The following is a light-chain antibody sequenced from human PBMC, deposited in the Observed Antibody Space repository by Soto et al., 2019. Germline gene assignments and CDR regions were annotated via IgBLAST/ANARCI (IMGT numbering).Light chain of an antibody. CDR3: QQYYSTPRT. CDR1: QSVLYSSNNKNY. J-gene: IGKJ2*01. Sequence: DIVMTQSPDSLAVSLGERATINCKSSQSVLYSSNNKNYLAWYQQKPGQPPKLLIYCASTRESGVPDRFSGSGSGTDFTLAISSVQAEDVAVYYCQQYYSTPRTFGQGTKLEIK. V-gene: IGKV4-1*01. CDR2: CAS.